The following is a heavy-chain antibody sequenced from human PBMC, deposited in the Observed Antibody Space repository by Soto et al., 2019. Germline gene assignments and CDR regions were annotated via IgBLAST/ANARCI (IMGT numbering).Heavy chain of an antibody. V-gene: IGHV3-23*01. J-gene: IGHJ5*02. CDR1: GLTFSSYA. CDR3: ANALDQMRYFVWFSA. CDR2: VANSGIRT. Sequence: EVQLLESGGDLVQPGGSLRLACAASGLTFSSYAMSWVRQAPGKGLEWVSTVANSGIRTYYADSVKGRFAIARESSKNTVYMQMDSLRAEDTAIYYCANALDQMRYFVWFSAWAQGTLVTVAS. D-gene: IGHD3-9*01.